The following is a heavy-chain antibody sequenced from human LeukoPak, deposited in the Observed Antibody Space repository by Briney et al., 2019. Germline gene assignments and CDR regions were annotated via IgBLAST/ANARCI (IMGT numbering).Heavy chain of an antibody. Sequence: GGSLRLSCAASGFTFSDYYMGWIRQAPGKGLEWVSYISSSGSTIYYADSVKGRFTISRDNAKNSLYLQMNSLRAEDTAVYYCAGGTSPTLYYYYXYGMDVWGQGTTVTVSS. CDR1: GFTFSDYY. D-gene: IGHD2-2*01. V-gene: IGHV3-11*01. CDR3: AGGTSPTLYYYYXYGMDV. J-gene: IGHJ6*02. CDR2: ISSSGSTI.